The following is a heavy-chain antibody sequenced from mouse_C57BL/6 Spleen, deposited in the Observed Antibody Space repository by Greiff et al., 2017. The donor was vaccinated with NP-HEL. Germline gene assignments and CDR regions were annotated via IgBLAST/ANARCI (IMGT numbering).Heavy chain of an antibody. V-gene: IGHV5-17*01. D-gene: IGHD2-4*01. Sequence: EVKLMESGGGLVKPGGSLKLSCAASGFTFSDYGMHWVRQAPEKGLEWVAYISSGSSTIYYADTVKGRCTISRDNAKNTLFLQMTSLRSEDTAMYYCSRRGPYDYDGGYYAMDYWGQGTSVTVSS. J-gene: IGHJ4*01. CDR2: ISSGSSTI. CDR3: SRRGPYDYDGGYYAMDY. CDR1: GFTFSDYG.